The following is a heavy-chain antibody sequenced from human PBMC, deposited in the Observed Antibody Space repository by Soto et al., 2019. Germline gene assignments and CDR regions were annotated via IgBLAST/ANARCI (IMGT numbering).Heavy chain of an antibody. CDR2: VYHSGST. CDR3: ARNSTSGTRFDY. J-gene: IGHJ4*02. CDR1: GGSISTSNR. V-gene: IGHV4-4*02. D-gene: IGHD1-1*01. Sequence: QVQLQESGPGLVKPSGTLSLTCAVSGGSISTSNRWSWLRQPPWKGLEWIGEVYHSGSTNYNPSFKSRVAMSVDKSKNQFSLKLNSVTAADTALYYCARNSTSGTRFDYWGQGSLVTVSS.